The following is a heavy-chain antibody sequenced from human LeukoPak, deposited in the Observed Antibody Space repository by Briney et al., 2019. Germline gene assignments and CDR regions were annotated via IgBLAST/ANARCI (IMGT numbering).Heavy chain of an antibody. CDR1: GFSISDAW. V-gene: IGHV3-15*01. Sequence: PGGSLRLSCAASGFSISDAWMTWVRQAPGKGLDWVGRIKSNIDGGTTDYAAPVKGRFTISRDDSKNTLYLQMKSLKTEDTAVYYCTKDLWYVTMIGYWFHSWGQGTLVTVSS. CDR3: TKDLWYVTMIGYWFHS. J-gene: IGHJ5*01. D-gene: IGHD3-22*01. CDR2: IKSNIDGGTT.